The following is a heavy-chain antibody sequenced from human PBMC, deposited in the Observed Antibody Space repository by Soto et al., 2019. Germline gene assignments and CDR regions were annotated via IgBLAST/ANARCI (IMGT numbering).Heavy chain of an antibody. Sequence: QVQLVESGGGVVQPGRSLRLSCAASGFTFSSYAMHWVRQAPGKGLEWVAVISYDGSNKYYADSVKGRFTISRDNSKNTLYLQMNSLRAEDTAVYYCARDSHSTAFWFGELGHYGMDVWGQGTTVTVSS. J-gene: IGHJ6*02. V-gene: IGHV3-30-3*01. CDR1: GFTFSSYA. CDR3: ARDSHSTAFWFGELGHYGMDV. CDR2: ISYDGSNK. D-gene: IGHD3-10*01.